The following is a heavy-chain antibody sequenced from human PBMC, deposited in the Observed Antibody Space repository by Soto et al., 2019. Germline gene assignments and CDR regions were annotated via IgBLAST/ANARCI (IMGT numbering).Heavy chain of an antibody. J-gene: IGHJ4*02. Sequence: RGSLILPWVPSGLNFNNASMGWVRQPPGKGLEWVGRIKSKLSGGTTDYIPPVKGRFIISRYDSKNTLYLQMDSLKIEDTGVYYCTTEWHRDPDYWGQGTMVTVSS. D-gene: IGHD2-21*01. CDR1: GLNFNNAS. CDR2: IKSKLSGGTT. CDR3: TTEWHRDPDY. V-gene: IGHV3-15*01.